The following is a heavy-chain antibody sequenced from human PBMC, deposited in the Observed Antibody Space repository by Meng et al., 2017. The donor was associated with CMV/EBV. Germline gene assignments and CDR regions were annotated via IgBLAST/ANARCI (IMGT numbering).Heavy chain of an antibody. V-gene: IGHV1-2*02. J-gene: IGHJ4*02. Sequence: ASVKVSCKASGYTFTDYYMHWVRQAPGQGPQWMGWINPNSGGTSYVQKFQGRVTMIRDTSISTTYMELNRLTSDDTAVYYCARDGRVGPTTGSLGYWGQGTLVTVSS. CDR1: GYTFTDYY. D-gene: IGHD3-10*01. CDR2: INPNSGGT. CDR3: ARDGRVGPTTGSLGY.